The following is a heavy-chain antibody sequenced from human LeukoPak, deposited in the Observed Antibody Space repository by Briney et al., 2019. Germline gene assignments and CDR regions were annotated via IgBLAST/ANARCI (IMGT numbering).Heavy chain of an antibody. V-gene: IGHV3-74*01. J-gene: IGHJ4*02. Sequence: GGSLRLPCAASGFTFSYYWMHWVRHAPGKGLVWVSRIGSDGSSTIYADSVKARFTISSDNAKNTLYMQMNSLRAEDTAVYYCARAGPSSSWHQFDYWGQGTLVTVSS. CDR3: ARAGPSSSWHQFDY. CDR1: GFTFSYYW. CDR2: IGSDGSST. D-gene: IGHD6-13*01.